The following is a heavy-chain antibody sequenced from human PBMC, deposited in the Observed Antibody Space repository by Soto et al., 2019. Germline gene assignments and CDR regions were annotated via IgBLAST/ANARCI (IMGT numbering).Heavy chain of an antibody. D-gene: IGHD5-12*01. CDR3: AKDRGRDGYNSTYSYFDY. CDR1: GFTFSSYA. V-gene: IGHV3-23*01. Sequence: GGSLRLSCAASGFTFSSYAMSWVRQAPGKGLEWVSAISGSGGSTYYADSVKGRFTISRDNSKNTLHLQMNSLRAEDTAVYYCAKDRGRDGYNSTYSYFDYWGQGTLVTVYS. J-gene: IGHJ4*02. CDR2: ISGSGGST.